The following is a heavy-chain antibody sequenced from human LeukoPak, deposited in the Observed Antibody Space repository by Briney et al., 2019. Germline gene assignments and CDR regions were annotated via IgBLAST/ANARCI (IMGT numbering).Heavy chain of an antibody. CDR1: GGTFCSYT. Sequence: GASVKVSCKASGGTFCSYTISWVRQAPGQGLEWMGRIIPILGIANYAQKFQGRVTITADKSTSTAYMELSSLRSEDTAVYYCARDTITGNWFDPWGQGTLVTVSS. V-gene: IGHV1-69*04. CDR3: ARDTITGNWFDP. J-gene: IGHJ5*02. D-gene: IGHD1-14*01. CDR2: IIPILGIA.